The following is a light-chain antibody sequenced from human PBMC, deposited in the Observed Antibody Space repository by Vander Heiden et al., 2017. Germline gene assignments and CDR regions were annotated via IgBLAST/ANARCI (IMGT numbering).Light chain of an antibody. CDR2: GAA. Sequence: DIVFTQSQGTMSLSQGERATLSCRDSQSVSSSYLVWYQQKSGHAPMVLIHGAASRATGIPDRFRGSGSGAHFTLTFSRVKLEDFAFYYCQQYVVSSYSLGQGTKLEIK. CDR3: QQYVVSSYS. V-gene: IGKV3-20*01. J-gene: IGKJ2*03. CDR1: QSVSSSY.